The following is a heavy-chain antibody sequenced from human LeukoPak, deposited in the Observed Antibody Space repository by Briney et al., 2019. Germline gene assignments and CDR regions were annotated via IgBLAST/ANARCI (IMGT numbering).Heavy chain of an antibody. D-gene: IGHD3-10*01. CDR3: ARKLLWFGPTPGAFDI. CDR1: GGSISSYY. CDR2: IYYSGST. Sequence: PSETLSLTCTVSGGSISSYYWSWIRQPPGKGLEWIGYIYYSGSTNYNPSLKSRVTISVDTSKNQFSLKLSSVTAADTAVYYCARKLLWFGPTPGAFDIWGQGTMVTVSS. J-gene: IGHJ3*02. V-gene: IGHV4-59*01.